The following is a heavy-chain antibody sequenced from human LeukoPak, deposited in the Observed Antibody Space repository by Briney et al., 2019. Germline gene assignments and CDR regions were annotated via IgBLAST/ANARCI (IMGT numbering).Heavy chain of an antibody. CDR3: ARALNVPATYYFDY. D-gene: IGHD2-2*01. V-gene: IGHV4-4*02. CDR1: GGSISSSNW. Sequence: SGTLSLTCAVSGGSISSSNWWSWVRQPPGKGLEWIGEIYHSGSTNYNPSLKSRVTISVDKSKNQFSLKLSSVTAADTAVYYCARALNVPATYYFDYWGQGTLVTVSS. CDR2: IYHSGST. J-gene: IGHJ4*02.